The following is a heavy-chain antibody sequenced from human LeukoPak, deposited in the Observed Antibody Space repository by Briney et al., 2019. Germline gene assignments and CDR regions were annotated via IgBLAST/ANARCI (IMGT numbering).Heavy chain of an antibody. CDR2: INHSGST. Sequence: TETLSLTCAVYGGSFSGYYWSWIRQPPGKGLEWIGEINHSGSTNYNPSLKSRVTISVDTSKNQFSLKLSSVTAADTAVYYCARVPLDYWGQGTLVTVSS. CDR3: ARVPLDY. V-gene: IGHV4-34*01. CDR1: GGSFSGYY. J-gene: IGHJ4*02.